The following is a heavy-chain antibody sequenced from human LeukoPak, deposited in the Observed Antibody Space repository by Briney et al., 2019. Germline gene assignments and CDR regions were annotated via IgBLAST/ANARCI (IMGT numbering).Heavy chain of an antibody. V-gene: IGHV4-34*01. D-gene: IGHD2-21*02. J-gene: IGHJ6*02. Sequence: PSETLSLTCAVYGGSFSGYYWSWIRQPPGKGLEWIGEINHSGSTNYNPSLKSRVTISVDTSKNQFSLKLSSVTAADTAVYYCARAPVVTSLYYYGMDVWGQGTTVTVSS. CDR1: GGSFSGYY. CDR3: ARAPVVTSLYYYGMDV. CDR2: INHSGST.